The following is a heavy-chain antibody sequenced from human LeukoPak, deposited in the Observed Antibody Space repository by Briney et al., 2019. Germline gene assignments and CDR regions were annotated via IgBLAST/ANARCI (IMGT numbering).Heavy chain of an antibody. Sequence: PGGSLRLSCAASGFSFGNYGMHWIRQTPGKGPEWVAVVWYDGSNQLYADSVKGRFTISRDNSRSTVTLQMNSLTAEDSAIHYCARDYDGTGWSPWFDPWGQGTLVTVSS. CDR2: VWYDGSNQ. CDR3: ARDYDGTGWSPWFDP. J-gene: IGHJ5*02. V-gene: IGHV3-33*01. CDR1: GFSFGNYG. D-gene: IGHD6-19*01.